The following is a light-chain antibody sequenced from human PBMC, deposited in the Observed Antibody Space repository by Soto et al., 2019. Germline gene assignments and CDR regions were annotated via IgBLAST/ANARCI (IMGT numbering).Light chain of an antibody. Sequence: QSALTQPASVSGSPGQSITISCTGTSSDVGGYNYVSWYQQHPGKAPNLMIYEVSNRPSGVSNRFSGSKSGNTASLTISGLQAEDEADYYCSEYTSSSTPYVFGTGTKLTVL. J-gene: IGLJ1*01. CDR1: SSDVGGYNY. V-gene: IGLV2-14*01. CDR2: EVS. CDR3: SEYTSSSTPYV.